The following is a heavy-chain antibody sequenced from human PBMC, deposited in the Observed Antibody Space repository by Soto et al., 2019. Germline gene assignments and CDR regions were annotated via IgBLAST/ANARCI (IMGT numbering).Heavy chain of an antibody. CDR3: AREMVDSAALYYYYYGMDV. D-gene: IGHD2-8*01. V-gene: IGHV4-59*01. Sequence: SETLSLTCAVYGGSFSSYYWSWIRQPPGKGLEWIGYIYYSGSTNYNPSLKSRVTISVDTSKNQFSLKLSSVTAADTAVYYCAREMVDSAALYYYYYGMDVWGQGTTVTVSS. CDR2: IYYSGST. J-gene: IGHJ6*02. CDR1: GGSFSSYY.